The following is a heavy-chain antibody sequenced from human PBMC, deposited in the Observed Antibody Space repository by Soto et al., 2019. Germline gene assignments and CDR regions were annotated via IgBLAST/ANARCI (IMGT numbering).Heavy chain of an antibody. CDR3: ARDPFRVGATSLGAFDT. D-gene: IGHD1-26*01. CDR1: GFTFSDYY. V-gene: IGHV3-66*01. J-gene: IGHJ3*02. Sequence: RLSCEASGFTFSDYYMSWVRQAPGKGLEWVSVIYSGGSTYYADSVKGRFTISRDNSKNTLYLQMNSLRAEDTAVYYCARDPFRVGATSLGAFDTWGQGTMVTVSS. CDR2: IYSGGST.